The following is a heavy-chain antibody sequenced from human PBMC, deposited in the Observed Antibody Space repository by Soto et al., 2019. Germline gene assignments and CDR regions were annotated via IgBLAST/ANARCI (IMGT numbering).Heavy chain of an antibody. J-gene: IGHJ6*02. Sequence: ASVKVSCKASGYTFTSYDINWVRQATGQGLEWMGWMNPNSGNTGYAQKFQGRVTMTRNTSISTAYMELSSLRSEDTAVYYCARGQAVRHYYYYGMDVWGQGTTVTVSS. CDR1: GYTFTSYD. CDR3: ARGQAVRHYYYYGMDV. D-gene: IGHD4-4*01. V-gene: IGHV1-8*01. CDR2: MNPNSGNT.